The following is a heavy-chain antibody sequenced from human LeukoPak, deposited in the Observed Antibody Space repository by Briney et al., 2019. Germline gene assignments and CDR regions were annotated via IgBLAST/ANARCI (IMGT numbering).Heavy chain of an antibody. J-gene: IGHJ4*02. CDR2: IYTSGST. CDR1: GGSISSGSYY. Sequence: SETLSLTCTVSGGSISSGSYYWSWIRQPAGKGLEWIGRIYTSGSTNYNPSLKSRVTISVDTSKNQFSLKLSSVTAADTAVYYCARLRYYYDYVWGSYRYTSGGFDYWGQGTLVTVSS. V-gene: IGHV4-61*02. D-gene: IGHD3-16*02. CDR3: ARLRYYYDYVWGSYRYTSGGFDY.